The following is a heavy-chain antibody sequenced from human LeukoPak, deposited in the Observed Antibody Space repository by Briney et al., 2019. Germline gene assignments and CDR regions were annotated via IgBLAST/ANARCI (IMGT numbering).Heavy chain of an antibody. J-gene: IGHJ4*02. CDR2: IKEDGSDK. Sequence: GGSLRLSCVASGFTFSTYGMNWVRQAPGKGLEWVANIKEDGSDKNYVDSVKGRFIISRDNAKNSLYLQMNSLRAEDTAMYFCARDSGWYPVDYWGQGTLVTVSS. CDR1: GFTFSTYG. CDR3: ARDSGWYPVDY. D-gene: IGHD6-19*01. V-gene: IGHV3-7*01.